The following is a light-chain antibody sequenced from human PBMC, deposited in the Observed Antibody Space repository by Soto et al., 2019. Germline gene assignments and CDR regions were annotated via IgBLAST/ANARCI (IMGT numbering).Light chain of an antibody. Sequence: DIQMTQSPSTLSASVGDRVTMTCRASQSISIWLAWYQQKPGKAPKVLIYKVSNLESGVPSRFSGSGSGTEFTLTISSLQPDDFATYYCQQYKSYYRTFGQGTKVEIK. CDR2: KVS. CDR3: QQYKSYYRT. CDR1: QSISIW. J-gene: IGKJ1*01. V-gene: IGKV1-5*03.